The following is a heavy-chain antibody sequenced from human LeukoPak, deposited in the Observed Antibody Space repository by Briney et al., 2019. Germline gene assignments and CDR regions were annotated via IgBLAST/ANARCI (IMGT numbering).Heavy chain of an antibody. CDR1: GFTFSSYS. V-gene: IGHV3-48*04. CDR2: ISSSSSTI. J-gene: IGHJ1*01. D-gene: IGHD4-17*01. Sequence: GGSLRLSCAASGFTFSSYSMNWVRQAPGKGLEWVSYISSSSSTIYYADSVKGRFTISRDNAKNSLYLQMNSLRAEDTAVYYCARAYYGDYDEYFQHWGQGTLVTVSS. CDR3: ARAYYGDYDEYFQH.